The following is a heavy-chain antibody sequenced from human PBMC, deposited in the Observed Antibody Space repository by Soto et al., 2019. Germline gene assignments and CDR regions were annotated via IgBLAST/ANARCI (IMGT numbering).Heavy chain of an antibody. Sequence: SETLSLTCTVSGGSISSGGYYWSWIRQHPGKGLEWIGYIYYSGSTYYNPSLKSRVTISVDTSKNQFSLKLSSVTAADTAVYYCARRWGTYFDFWGQGTLVTVSS. D-gene: IGHD7-27*01. CDR2: IYYSGST. V-gene: IGHV4-31*03. CDR3: ARRWGTYFDF. CDR1: GGSISSGGYY. J-gene: IGHJ4*02.